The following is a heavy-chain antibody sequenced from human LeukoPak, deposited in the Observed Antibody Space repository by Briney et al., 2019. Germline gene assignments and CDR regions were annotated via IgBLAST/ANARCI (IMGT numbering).Heavy chain of an antibody. CDR1: GFTFSTYW. CDR3: ARDDPNWDPSSYYFDS. CDR2: ISGSGGST. D-gene: IGHD3-10*01. J-gene: IGHJ4*02. V-gene: IGHV3-23*01. Sequence: GGSLRLSCSASGFTFSTYWMSWVPQAPGKGLEWVSAISGSGGSTYYADSVKGRFTISRDNAKNSLYLQMNSLRDEDTAVYYCARDDPNWDPSSYYFDSWGQGVLVTVSS.